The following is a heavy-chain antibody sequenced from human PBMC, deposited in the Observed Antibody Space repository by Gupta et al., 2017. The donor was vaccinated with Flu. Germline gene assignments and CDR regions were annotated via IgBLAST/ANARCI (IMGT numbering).Heavy chain of an antibody. CDR1: NHA. CDR3: ARRLSSTSWDDVFDI. J-gene: IGHJ3*02. D-gene: IGHD2-2*01. V-gene: IGHV1-3*04. CDR2: INTDNGNT. Sequence: NHAIRWVRQAPGQRPEWMGWINTDNGNTKYSQTFQGRVTITRDTSASTVYLELSSLRSEDTAVYYCARRLSSTSWDDVFDIWGPGTMVTVSS.